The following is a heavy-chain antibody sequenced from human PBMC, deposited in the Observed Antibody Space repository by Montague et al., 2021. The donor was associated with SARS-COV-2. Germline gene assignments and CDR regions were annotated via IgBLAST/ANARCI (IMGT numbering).Heavy chain of an antibody. V-gene: IGHV4-59*13. D-gene: IGHD2-2*01. CDR2: IYSSGST. J-gene: IGHJ6*02. CDR3: ARDSLVATDSNYGVDA. Sequence: SETLSLTCTVSGGSISGYYWNWIRQPPGKGLEWIGYIYSSGSTNYNPSLKSRVTMSVDTSKNQLSLNLSSVTAADTAVYYCARDSLVATDSNYGVDAWGQGTPVTVAS. CDR1: GGSISGYY.